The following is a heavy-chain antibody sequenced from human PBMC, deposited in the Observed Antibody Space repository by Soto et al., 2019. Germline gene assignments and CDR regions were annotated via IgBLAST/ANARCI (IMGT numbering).Heavy chain of an antibody. D-gene: IGHD6-6*01. CDR1: GGTFSSYT. Sequence: GASVKVSCKASGGTFSSYTISWVRQAHGQGLEWMGRIIPILGIANYAQKFQGRVTITADKSTSTAYMELSSLRSEDTAVYYCARDSIAARRGDAFDIWGQGTMVTVSS. J-gene: IGHJ3*02. V-gene: IGHV1-69*04. CDR2: IIPILGIA. CDR3: ARDSIAARRGDAFDI.